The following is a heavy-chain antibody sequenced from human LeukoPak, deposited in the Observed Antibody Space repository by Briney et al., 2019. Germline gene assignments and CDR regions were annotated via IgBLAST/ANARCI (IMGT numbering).Heavy chain of an antibody. V-gene: IGHV3-23*01. CDR2: ISGSGGST. J-gene: IGHJ5*02. Sequence: GGSLRLSCAASGFTFSSYAMSWVRQAPGKGLEWVSAISGSGGSTYYADSVKGRFTISRDNSKNTLYLQMNSLRAEDTAVYYCARAREAAAGKYNWFDPWGQGTLVTVSS. CDR3: ARAREAAAGKYNWFDP. D-gene: IGHD6-13*01. CDR1: GFTFSSYA.